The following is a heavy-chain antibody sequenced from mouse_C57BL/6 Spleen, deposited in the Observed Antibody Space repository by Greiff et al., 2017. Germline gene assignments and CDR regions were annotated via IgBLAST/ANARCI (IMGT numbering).Heavy chain of an antibody. CDR2: ISSGGSYT. Sequence: EVKLMESGGDLVKPGGSLKLSCAASGFTFSSYGMSWVRQTPDQRLEWVATISSGGSYTYYPDSVKVRFTISRDNAKNTLYLQMSSLKSEDTAMYYCARQTGNYAMDYWGQGTSVTVSS. J-gene: IGHJ4*01. CDR1: GFTFSSYG. V-gene: IGHV5-6*01. D-gene: IGHD4-1*01. CDR3: ARQTGNYAMDY.